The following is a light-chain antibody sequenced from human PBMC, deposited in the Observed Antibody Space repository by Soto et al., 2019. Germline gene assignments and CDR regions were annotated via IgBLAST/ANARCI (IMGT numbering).Light chain of an antibody. J-gene: IGKJ2*01. CDR3: QQYGSSSYT. V-gene: IGKV3-20*01. CDR1: QSVSSTY. CDR2: GAS. Sequence: EIVLTQSPGTLSLSPGERATLCCRASQSVSSTYLAWYQQNPGQAPRLLIYGASSRATGIPDRFSGSGSGTDFTLTISRLEPEDFAVYFCQQYGSSSYTFGQGTKLEIK.